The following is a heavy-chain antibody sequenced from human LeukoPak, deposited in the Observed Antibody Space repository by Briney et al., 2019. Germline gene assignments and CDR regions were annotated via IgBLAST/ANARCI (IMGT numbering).Heavy chain of an antibody. J-gene: IGHJ4*02. D-gene: IGHD5-24*01. Sequence: GGSLRLSCAASGFTFSSYAMSWVRQAPGKGLEWVSGIRADAVTTYYADSVKGRFIISRDNSKNTVYLQMNSLSAEDAAVYYCVKDDGWVQYANWGQGTLVTVSS. CDR3: VKDDGWVQYAN. CDR1: GFTFSSYA. V-gene: IGHV3-23*01. CDR2: IRADAVTT.